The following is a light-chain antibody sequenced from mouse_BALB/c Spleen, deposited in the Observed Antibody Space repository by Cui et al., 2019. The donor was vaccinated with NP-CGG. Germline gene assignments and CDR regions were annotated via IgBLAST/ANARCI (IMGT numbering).Light chain of an antibody. CDR3: ALWYSNHWV. V-gene: IGLV1*01. J-gene: IGLJ1*01. CDR1: TGAVTTCNY. CDR2: GTN. Sequence: QAVVTQESALTTSPGEVVTRTSRSRTGAVTTCNYANWFQEKPNHLFAGLIGGTNNRAPGVPARFPGSLIGDKAARTITGAQTEDEAIYFCALWYSNHWVFGGGTKLTVL.